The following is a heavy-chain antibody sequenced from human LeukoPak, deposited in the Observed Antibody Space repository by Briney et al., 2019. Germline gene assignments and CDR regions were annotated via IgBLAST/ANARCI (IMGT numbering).Heavy chain of an antibody. CDR1: GFTFRDYY. V-gene: IGHV3-11*01. CDR2: IGTGGTPI. Sequence: GESLRLSCAASGFTFRDYYMSWIRQAPGKGLEWVSYIGTGGTPIDYADSVKGRFTISRDDAKSSLYLQMNNVRAEDTAFYYCARIYGEYWGQGALVSVSS. D-gene: IGHD2/OR15-2a*01. J-gene: IGHJ4*02. CDR3: ARIYGEY.